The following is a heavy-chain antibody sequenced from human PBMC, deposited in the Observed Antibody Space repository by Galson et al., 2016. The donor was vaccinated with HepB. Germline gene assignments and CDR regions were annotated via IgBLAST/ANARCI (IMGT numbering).Heavy chain of an antibody. CDR1: GFTFSRYG. CDR3: AACWQPPHSYGMDV. Sequence: SLRLSCAASGFTFSRYGMHWVRQAPGKGLEWVAVIWYDGSNKYYADSVKGRFTISRDNSKNTLYLQMNRLRAEDTAVYYCAACWQPPHSYGMDVWGQGTTVTVS. V-gene: IGHV3-33*01. D-gene: IGHD6-13*01. J-gene: IGHJ6*02. CDR2: IWYDGSNK.